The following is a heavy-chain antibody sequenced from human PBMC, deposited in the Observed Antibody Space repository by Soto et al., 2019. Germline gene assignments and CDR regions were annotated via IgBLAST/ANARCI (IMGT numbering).Heavy chain of an antibody. CDR1: GFTFSSYG. V-gene: IGHV3-33*01. CDR2: IWHDGSKK. J-gene: IGHJ4*02. Sequence: GGSLRLSCAASGFTFSSYGMHWVRQAPGTGLEWVAVIWHDGSKKYYGDSVKGRITISRGNSKNTLYLQIDTLRVEDTAVYYCARDVFYYADYWGQGTLVTVSS. D-gene: IGHD3-10*01. CDR3: ARDVFYYADY.